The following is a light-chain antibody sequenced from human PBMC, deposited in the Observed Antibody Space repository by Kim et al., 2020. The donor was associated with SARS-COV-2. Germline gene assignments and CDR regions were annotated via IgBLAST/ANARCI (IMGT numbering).Light chain of an antibody. CDR1: QDISTY. J-gene: IGKJ4*01. V-gene: IGKV1-9*01. CDR2: AAS. Sequence: DTQLTQSPSFLSASVGDSVTITCRASQDISTYLAWYQQRSGKAPKLLIYAASTLQTGVPSTFSGSGSGTEFTLTISSLQPEDFATYYCQQLKTYPRVTFGGGTKVDIK. CDR3: QQLKTYPRVT.